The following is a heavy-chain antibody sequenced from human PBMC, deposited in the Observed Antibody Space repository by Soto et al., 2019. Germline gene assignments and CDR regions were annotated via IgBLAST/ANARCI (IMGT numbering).Heavy chain of an antibody. D-gene: IGHD4-17*01. CDR2: LLRSGSSA. CDR3: AKDAISGDGIWLMDS. J-gene: IGHJ5*02. CDR1: GFTFRNYA. V-gene: IGHV3-23*01. Sequence: GGSLRLCCAASGFTFRNYAMTWARQAPGKGLEWVSSLLRSGSSAYYADSVRGRFTISSDTSANSLYPQMGNLRAEDTAIYYCAKDAISGDGIWLMDSWGQGTVVTVSS.